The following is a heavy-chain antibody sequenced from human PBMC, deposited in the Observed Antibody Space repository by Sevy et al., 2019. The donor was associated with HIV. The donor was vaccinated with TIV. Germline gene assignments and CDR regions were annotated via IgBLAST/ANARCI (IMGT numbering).Heavy chain of an antibody. V-gene: IGHV3-7*01. CDR3: ARAQQVTMLVVIGGLYFDF. J-gene: IGHJ4*02. CDR2: IKQDMSEK. D-gene: IGHD3-22*01. Sequence: GGSLRLSCGASGFTFSSYWMTWVRQAPGKGLEWVANIKQDMSEKYYADSVKGRFTISRDNARNSLYLQMESLRAEDTAVYYCARAQQVTMLVVIGGLYFDFWGQGTLVTVSS. CDR1: GFTFSSYW.